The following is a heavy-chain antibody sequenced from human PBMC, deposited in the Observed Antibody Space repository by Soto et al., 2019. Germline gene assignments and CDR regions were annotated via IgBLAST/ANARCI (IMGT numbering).Heavy chain of an antibody. J-gene: IGHJ4*02. Sequence: GSLRLSCAASAFTFSSYWMSGVRQAAGKGLEWVANIKQDGSEKYYVDSVKGRFTISRDNAKNSLYLQMNSLRAEDTAVYYCAFGPSPRRGVRGVMTFDYWGQGTLVTVSS. V-gene: IGHV3-7*03. CDR2: IKQDGSEK. CDR1: AFTFSSYW. CDR3: AFGPSPRRGVRGVMTFDY. D-gene: IGHD3-10*01.